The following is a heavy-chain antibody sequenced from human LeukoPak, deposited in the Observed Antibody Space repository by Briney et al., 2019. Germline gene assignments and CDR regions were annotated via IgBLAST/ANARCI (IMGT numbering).Heavy chain of an antibody. CDR2: ISYDGSNK. D-gene: IGHD4-11*01. V-gene: IGHV3-30*04. CDR3: ARDHSMTTVHYFDY. Sequence: GRSLRLSCAASGFTFSSYAMHWVRQAPGKGLEWVAVISYDGSNKYYADSVKGRFTISRDNSKNTLYLQMNSLRAEDTAVYYCARDHSMTTVHYFDYWGQGSLVTVYS. CDR1: GFTFSSYA. J-gene: IGHJ4*02.